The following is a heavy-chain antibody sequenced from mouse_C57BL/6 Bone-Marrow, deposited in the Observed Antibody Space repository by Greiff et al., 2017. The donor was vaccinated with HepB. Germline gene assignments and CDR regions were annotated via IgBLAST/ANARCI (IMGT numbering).Heavy chain of an antibody. J-gene: IGHJ4*01. V-gene: IGHV1-59*01. CDR2: IDPSDSYT. D-gene: IGHD3-2*02. CDR3: ARKDSSGSSYAMDY. CDR1: GYTFTSYW. Sequence: QVHVKQPGAELVRPGTSVKLSCKASGYTFTSYWMHWVKQRPGQGLEWIGVIDPSDSYTNYNQKFKGKATLTVDTSSSTAYMQLSSLTSEDSAVYYCARKDSSGSSYAMDYWGQGTSVTVSS.